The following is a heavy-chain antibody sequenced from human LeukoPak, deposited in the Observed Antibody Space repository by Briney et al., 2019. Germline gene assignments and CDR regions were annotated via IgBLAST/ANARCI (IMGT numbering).Heavy chain of an antibody. V-gene: IGHV4-39*07. CDR1: GGSISSSSYY. CDR2: IYYSGST. D-gene: IGHD2-15*01. Sequence: KPSETLSLTCTVSGGSISSSSYYWGWIRQPPGKGLEWIGSIYYSGSTYYNPSLKSRVTISVDTSKNQFSLKLSSVTAADTAVYYCARGGSGGGIDIWGQGTMVTVSS. CDR3: ARGGSGGGIDI. J-gene: IGHJ3*02.